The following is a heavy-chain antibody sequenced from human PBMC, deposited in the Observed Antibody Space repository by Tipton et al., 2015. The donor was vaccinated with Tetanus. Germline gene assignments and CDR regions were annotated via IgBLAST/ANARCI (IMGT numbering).Heavy chain of an antibody. CDR1: GFTFSSYW. V-gene: IGHV3-7*03. CDR3: AKLFGSGTYYNYFDY. J-gene: IGHJ4*02. D-gene: IGHD3-10*01. CDR2: IRQNGNEK. Sequence: SLRLSCAASGFTFSSYWMDWVRQAPGKRLEWVAAIRQNGNEKYYVDSVKGRFTISRDNTKNSLYLQMNSLRAEDTAVYYCAKLFGSGTYYNYFDYWGQGTLVTVSS.